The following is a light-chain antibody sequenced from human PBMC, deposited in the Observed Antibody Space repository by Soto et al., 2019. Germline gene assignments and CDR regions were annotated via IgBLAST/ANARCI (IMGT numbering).Light chain of an antibody. Sequence: EIVLTQSPATLSLSPGERATLSCRASQSVSSYLAWYQQKPGQAPRLLIYDASNRATGIPARFSGSGSGTDFTLTISSREPEDVAVYYWQQRSNRTFTFGPGTKVEIK. CDR2: DAS. J-gene: IGKJ3*01. V-gene: IGKV3-11*01. CDR1: QSVSSY. CDR3: QQRSNRTFT.